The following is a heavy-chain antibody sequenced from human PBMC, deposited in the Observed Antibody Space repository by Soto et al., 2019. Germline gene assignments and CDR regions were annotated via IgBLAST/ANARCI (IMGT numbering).Heavy chain of an antibody. D-gene: IGHD5-12*01. Sequence: PGGSLRLSCAASGFTFSSYAMSWVRQAPGKGLEWVSVISGSGGSTYYADSVKGRFTISRDNSKNTLYLQMNSLGAEDTAVYYCAKDFCGYSGLIYYYYGMDVWGQGTTVTVSS. CDR1: GFTFSSYA. J-gene: IGHJ6*02. CDR3: AKDFCGYSGLIYYYYGMDV. V-gene: IGHV3-23*01. CDR2: ISGSGGST.